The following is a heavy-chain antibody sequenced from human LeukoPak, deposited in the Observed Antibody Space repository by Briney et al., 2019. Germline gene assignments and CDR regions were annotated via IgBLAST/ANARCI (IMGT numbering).Heavy chain of an antibody. Sequence: SVKVSCKASGGTFSSYAISWVRQAPGQGLEWMGGIIPIFATANYAQKFQGRVTITADESTSTAYMELSSLRSEDTAVYYCARGPITTRSHFDHWGQGTLVTVSS. CDR2: IIPIFATA. D-gene: IGHD3-22*01. CDR1: GGTFSSYA. CDR3: ARGPITTRSHFDH. J-gene: IGHJ4*02. V-gene: IGHV1-69*13.